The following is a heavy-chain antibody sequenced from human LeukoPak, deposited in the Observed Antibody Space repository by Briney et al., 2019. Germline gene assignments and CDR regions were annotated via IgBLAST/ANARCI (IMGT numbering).Heavy chain of an antibody. J-gene: IGHJ5*02. CDR2: INHSGST. CDR1: EFTFSNYW. CDR3: ARGSDGGNWFDP. D-gene: IGHD3-10*01. V-gene: IGHV4-34*01. Sequence: GSLRLSCAASEFTFSNYWMSWIRQPPGKGLEWIGEINHSGSTNYNPSLKSRVTISVDTSKNQFSLKLSSVTAADTAVYYCARGSDGGNWFDPWGQGTLVTVSS.